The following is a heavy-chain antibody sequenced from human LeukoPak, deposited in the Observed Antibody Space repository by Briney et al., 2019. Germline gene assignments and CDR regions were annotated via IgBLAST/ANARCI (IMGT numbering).Heavy chain of an antibody. J-gene: IGHJ4*02. CDR3: ATHVVVATDY. CDR2: YDPEDGET. Sequence: ASVKVSCKVSGYTLTESSMHWVRQAPGKGLEWMGGYDPEDGETIYAQKFQGRVTMTEDTSTDTAYMEVSSLRSEDTAVYYCATHVVVATDYWGQGTLVTVSS. CDR1: GYTLTESS. V-gene: IGHV1-24*01. D-gene: IGHD2-2*01.